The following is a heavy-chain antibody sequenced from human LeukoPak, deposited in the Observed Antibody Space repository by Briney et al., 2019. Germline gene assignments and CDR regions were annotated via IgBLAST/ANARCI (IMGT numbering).Heavy chain of an antibody. V-gene: IGHV1-2*02. D-gene: IGHD6-6*01. CDR2: INPNSGTT. CDR1: GYTVTGYY. CDR3: TRSDEYASYYYFDY. Sequence: ASVKVSCKASGYTVTGYYLSWVRQAPGQGLEWMGWINPNSGTTIHGQKFQGRVTMTSDMSTSTVYMELSRLRSDDTAVYYCTRSDEYASYYYFDYWGQGTLVTVSS. J-gene: IGHJ4*02.